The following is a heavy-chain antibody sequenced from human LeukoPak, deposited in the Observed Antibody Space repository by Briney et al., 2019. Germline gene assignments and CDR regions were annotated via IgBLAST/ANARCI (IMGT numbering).Heavy chain of an antibody. V-gene: IGHV1-8*01. D-gene: IGHD1-26*01. J-gene: IGHJ5*02. CDR2: MNPNSGNT. Sequence: GASVKVSCKASGYTFTSYDINWVRQATGQGLEWMGWMNPNSGNTGYAQKFQGRVTMTRNTSISTAYMELSSLRSEDTAVYYCARGPPPIVGATRSNNWFDPWGQGTLVTVSS. CDR1: GYTFTSYD. CDR3: ARGPPPIVGATRSNNWFDP.